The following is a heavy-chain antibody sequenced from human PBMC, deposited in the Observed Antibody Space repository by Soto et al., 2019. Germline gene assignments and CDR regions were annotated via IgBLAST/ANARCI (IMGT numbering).Heavy chain of an antibody. CDR3: AREASVLIPAAQPSRFDS. J-gene: IGHJ4*02. CDR2: ISPYSGYT. CDR1: GYSFMKYG. Sequence: VKVSCKGFGYSFMKYGSNWVRQAPGQGLEWVGWISPYSGYTHSAQKFHGRLTLTTDTAASTAYMELRILRSADTALYYCAREASVLIPAAQPSRFDSWGQGTLVTASS. V-gene: IGHV1-18*01. D-gene: IGHD2-2*01.